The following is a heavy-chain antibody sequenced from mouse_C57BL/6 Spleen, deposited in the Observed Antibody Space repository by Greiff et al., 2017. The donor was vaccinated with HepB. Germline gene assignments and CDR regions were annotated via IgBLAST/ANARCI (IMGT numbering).Heavy chain of an antibody. J-gene: IGHJ2*01. D-gene: IGHD1-1*01. CDR2: IYPRSGNT. Sequence: LVESGAELARPGASVKLSCKASGYTFTSYGISWVKQRTGQGLEWIGEIYPRSGNTYYNEKFKGKATLTADKSSSTAYMELRSLTSEDSAVYFCARHYYGSSSDFDYWGQGTTLTVSS. V-gene: IGHV1-81*01. CDR1: GYTFTSYG. CDR3: ARHYYGSSSDFDY.